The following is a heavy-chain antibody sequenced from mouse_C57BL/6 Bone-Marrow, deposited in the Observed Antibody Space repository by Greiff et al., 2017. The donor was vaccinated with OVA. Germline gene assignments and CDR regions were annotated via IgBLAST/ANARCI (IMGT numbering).Heavy chain of an antibody. CDR2: FYPGSGSI. Sequence: QVQLKQSGAELVKPGASVKLSCKASGYTFTEYTIHWVKQRSGQGLEWIGWFYPGSGSIKYNEKFKDKATLTADKSSSTAYMELRSLTSEDSAVYFCARYNDGYYYFDYWGQGTTLTVSS. D-gene: IGHD2-3*01. CDR1: GYTFTEYT. CDR3: ARYNDGYYYFDY. V-gene: IGHV1-62-2*01. J-gene: IGHJ2*01.